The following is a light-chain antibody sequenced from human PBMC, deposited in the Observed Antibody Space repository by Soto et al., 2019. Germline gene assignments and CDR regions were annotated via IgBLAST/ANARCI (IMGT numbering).Light chain of an antibody. CDR1: QSVRSYY. Sequence: EIVLTQSPDTLSLSPGERATLSCRASQSVRSYYLARYHQKPGQAPRFLIYDASCRAAGIPDRFSGSGFGTDFTLTIIRLETEEFAVYYCPQYGSSSLTFGGGTKVEIK. J-gene: IGKJ4*01. CDR2: DAS. V-gene: IGKV3-20*01. CDR3: PQYGSSSLT.